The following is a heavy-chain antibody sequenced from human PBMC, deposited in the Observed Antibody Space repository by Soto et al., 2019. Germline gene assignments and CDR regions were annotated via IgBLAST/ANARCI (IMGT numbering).Heavy chain of an antibody. CDR3: ARNNHTVEPYYFDY. CDR1: GGTFSSYA. CDR2: IIPIFGTA. J-gene: IGHJ4*02. D-gene: IGHD4-17*01. Sequence: QVQLVQSGAEVKKPGSSVKVSCKASGGTFSSYAISWVRQAPGQGLEWMGGIIPIFGTANYAQKFQGRVTXXAXEXRSTAYMELSSLRSEDTAVYYCARNNHTVEPYYFDYWGQGTLVTVSS. V-gene: IGHV1-69*12.